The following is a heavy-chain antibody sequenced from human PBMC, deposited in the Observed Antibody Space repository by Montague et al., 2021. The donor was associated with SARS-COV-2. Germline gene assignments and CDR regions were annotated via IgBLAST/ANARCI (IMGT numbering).Heavy chain of an antibody. V-gene: IGHV4-34*01. CDR2: INHSGST. J-gene: IGHJ6*02. CDR1: GGSLSGYY. Sequence: SETLSLTCAVYGGSLSGYYWSWIRQPPGKGLEWIGEINHSGSTNYNLSLKSRVTISLDTSKNQFSPKLSSVTAADTAVYYCARGRRRYNWRDETSYYYGMDVWGQGATVTVSS. D-gene: IGHD1-20*01. CDR3: ARGRRRYNWRDETSYYYGMDV.